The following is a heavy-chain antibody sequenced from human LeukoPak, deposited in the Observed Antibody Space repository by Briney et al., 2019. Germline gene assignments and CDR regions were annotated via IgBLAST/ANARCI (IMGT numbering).Heavy chain of an antibody. CDR1: GGTFSSYA. CDR2: IIPILGIA. J-gene: IGHJ4*02. V-gene: IGHV1-69*04. CDR3: ARDGYYYDSSGYSESDY. D-gene: IGHD3-22*01. Sequence: SVKVSCKASGGTFSSYAISWVRQAPGQGLEWMGRIIPILGIANYAQKFQGRVTITADKSTGTAYMELSSLRSEDTAVYYCARDGYYYDSSGYSESDYWGQGTLVTVSS.